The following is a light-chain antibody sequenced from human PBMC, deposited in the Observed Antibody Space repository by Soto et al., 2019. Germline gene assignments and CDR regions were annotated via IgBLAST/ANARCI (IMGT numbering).Light chain of an antibody. V-gene: IGKV1-27*01. J-gene: IGKJ2*01. CDR1: QGIDHY. CDR3: QKYNRAPNT. Sequence: DIQMTQSPSSLSASVGDRVTITCRASQGIDHYLAWYQQKPGKIPKLLIYATSTLQSGVPSRFSGSGSGTDFTLTISSLKPEDVATYYCQKYNRAPNTFGQGTKLEIK. CDR2: ATS.